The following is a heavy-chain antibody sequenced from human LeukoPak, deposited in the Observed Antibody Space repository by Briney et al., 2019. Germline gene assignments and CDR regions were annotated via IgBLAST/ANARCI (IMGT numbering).Heavy chain of an antibody. J-gene: IGHJ5*02. CDR2: INPNSGGT. Sequence: GASVKVSCKASGFTFTVYYMHWVRQAPGQGLEWMGWINPNSGGTNYAQKFQGRVTMTRDTSISTAYMELSRLRSDDTAFYYCARGVVAADRVRWFDPWGQGTLVTVSS. CDR1: GFTFTVYY. CDR3: ARGVVAADRVRWFDP. V-gene: IGHV1-2*02. D-gene: IGHD2-15*01.